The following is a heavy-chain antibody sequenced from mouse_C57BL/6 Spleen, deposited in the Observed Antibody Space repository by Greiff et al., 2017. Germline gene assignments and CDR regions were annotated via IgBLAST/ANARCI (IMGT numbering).Heavy chain of an antibody. Sequence: EVQLQQSGPVLVKPGASVKMSCKASGYTFTDYYMNWVKQSHGKSLEWIGVINPYNGGTSYNQKFKGKATLTVDKSSSTAYMELNSLTSEDSAVYYCARGGFITTVVVYYYAMDYWGQGTSVTVSS. J-gene: IGHJ4*01. CDR3: ARGGFITTVVVYYYAMDY. CDR1: GYTFTDYY. CDR2: INPYNGGT. D-gene: IGHD1-1*01. V-gene: IGHV1-19*01.